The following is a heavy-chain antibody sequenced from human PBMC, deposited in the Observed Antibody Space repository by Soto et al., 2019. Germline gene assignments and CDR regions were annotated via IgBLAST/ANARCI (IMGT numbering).Heavy chain of an antibody. Sequence: QVHLVQSGAELKKPGASVKVSCKASGYTFTNYGIGWVRRAPGEGLEWMGWISGYSGDTNYAQKVQGRVTMTTDTSAATAYMELRSLRSDDTAVYYCARLGLRAVDYHYAMDLWGQGTTVTVSS. V-gene: IGHV1-18*01. CDR2: ISGYSGDT. CDR3: ARLGLRAVDYHYAMDL. D-gene: IGHD6-19*01. J-gene: IGHJ6*02. CDR1: GYTFTNYG.